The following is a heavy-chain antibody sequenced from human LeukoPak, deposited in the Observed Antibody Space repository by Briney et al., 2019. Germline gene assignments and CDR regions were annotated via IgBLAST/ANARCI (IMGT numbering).Heavy chain of an antibody. J-gene: IGHJ6*03. V-gene: IGHV1-18*01. CDR3: ARDFGITGTARGYYYYMDV. CDR1: GYTFTNYG. CDR2: ISGYNGHP. Sequence: VASVKVSCKASGYTFTNYGISRVRHAPGQGVEWMAWISGYNGHPNYAEKLQGRVTMTTDTSTSTAYMELRSLRSDDTAVYYCARDFGITGTARGYYYYMDVWGKGTTVTISS. D-gene: IGHD1-7*01.